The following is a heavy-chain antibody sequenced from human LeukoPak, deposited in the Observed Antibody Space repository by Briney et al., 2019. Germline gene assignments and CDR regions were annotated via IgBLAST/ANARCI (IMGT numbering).Heavy chain of an antibody. CDR2: IGIAGDT. D-gene: IGHD5/OR15-5a*01. CDR3: IRGGIQVSGIDAFDI. V-gene: IGHV3-13*01. CDR1: GFTFSSYD. J-gene: IGHJ3*02. Sequence: GGSLRLSCTASGFTFSSYDMHWVRQAPGRGLEWVSAIGIAGDTYYPASVKGRFTISRENAKNSMYLQMNSLKAGETAVYYCIRGGIQVSGIDAFDIWGQGTMVTVSS.